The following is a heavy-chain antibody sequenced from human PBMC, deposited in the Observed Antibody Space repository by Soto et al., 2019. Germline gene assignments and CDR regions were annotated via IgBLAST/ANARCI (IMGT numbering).Heavy chain of an antibody. V-gene: IGHV4-31*03. J-gene: IGHJ3*02. CDR2: IYYSGST. CDR3: ANVGYYAGSGYNAFDI. Sequence: QVQLQESGPGLVKPSQTLSLTCTVSGGSISSGGYYWSWIRQHPGKGLEWIGYIYYSGSTYYNPSPKGRVPISVDTSKNPFSLTRSSVTAADTAVYFCANVGYYAGSGYNAFDIWGQGTMVTVSS. D-gene: IGHD3-22*01. CDR1: GGSISSGGYY.